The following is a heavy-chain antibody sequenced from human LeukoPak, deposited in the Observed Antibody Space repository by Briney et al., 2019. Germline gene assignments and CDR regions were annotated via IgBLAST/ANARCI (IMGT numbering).Heavy chain of an antibody. CDR1: GYTFTGYY. J-gene: IGHJ6*04. CDR2: INPNSGGT. Sequence: ASVKVSCKASGYTFTGYYMHWVRQAPGQGLEWMGWINPNSGGTNYAQKFQGRVTMTRDTSISTAYMELSRLRSDDTAVYYCARDGRYVVWGVYYMGYYYYGMDVGGKGTTVTASS. V-gene: IGHV1-2*02. CDR3: ARDGRYVVWGVYYMGYYYYGMDV. D-gene: IGHD3-3*01.